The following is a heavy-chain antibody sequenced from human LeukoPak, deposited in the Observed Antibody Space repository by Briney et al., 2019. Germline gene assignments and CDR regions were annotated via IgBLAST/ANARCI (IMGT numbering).Heavy chain of an antibody. J-gene: IGHJ4*02. Sequence: SETLSLTCAVYGGSFSGYYWSWIRQPPGKGLEWIGEINHSGSTNYNPSLKSRVTISVDTSKNQFSLKLSSVTAADTAVYYCARVPPKFYGSGSLDYWGQGTLVTASS. CDR1: GGSFSGYY. CDR2: INHSGST. D-gene: IGHD3-10*01. CDR3: ARVPPKFYGSGSLDY. V-gene: IGHV4-34*01.